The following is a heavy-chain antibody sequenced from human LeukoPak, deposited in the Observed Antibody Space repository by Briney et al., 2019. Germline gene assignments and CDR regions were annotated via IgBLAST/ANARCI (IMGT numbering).Heavy chain of an antibody. V-gene: IGHV3-30*03. CDR3: ASAWHLGIVVVMLDS. Sequence: GGSLRLSCAASGFSFSSYGMHWVRQAPGKGLEWVAPISQDGSNKYHADSVKGRFTISRDNSKNTLYLQMNSLRVEDTAVYYCASAWHLGIVVVMLDSWGQGTLVTVSS. D-gene: IGHD3-22*01. CDR2: ISQDGSNK. CDR1: GFSFSSYG. J-gene: IGHJ4*02.